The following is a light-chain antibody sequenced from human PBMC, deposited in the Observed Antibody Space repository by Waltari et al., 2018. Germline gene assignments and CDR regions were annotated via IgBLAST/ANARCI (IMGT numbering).Light chain of an antibody. J-gene: IGLJ2*01. Sequence: SYVLSQPPPVSVAPGQTARVSCGGDNIATKSVHWYQQKPGQAPVLVLYDDTDRPSGIPERFSGSTSGDTATLSISRVEAGDEADYYCQVWDRRSDQVIFGGGTKLTVL. CDR1: NIATKS. V-gene: IGLV3-21*02. CDR3: QVWDRRSDQVI. CDR2: DDT.